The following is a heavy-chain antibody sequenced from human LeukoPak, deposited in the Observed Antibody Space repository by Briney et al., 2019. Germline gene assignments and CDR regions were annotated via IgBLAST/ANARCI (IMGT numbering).Heavy chain of an antibody. Sequence: SQTLSLTRAVYIRSLSGLYWGWDSHPPGRGLGWSGETKHSGSTNYNPSPKSRVTISVDTSKNQFALKLRSVTAADTAVYYCARDRECYNVGWLDPWGEGTLVTVSS. CDR2: TKHSGST. V-gene: IGHV4-34*01. CDR1: IRSLSGLY. J-gene: IGHJ5*02. D-gene: IGHD5-24*01. CDR3: ARDRECYNVGWLDP.